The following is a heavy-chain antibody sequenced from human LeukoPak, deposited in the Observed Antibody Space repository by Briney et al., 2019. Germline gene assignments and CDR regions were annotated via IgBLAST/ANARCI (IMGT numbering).Heavy chain of an antibody. Sequence: PGGSLRLSCAASGFTFSSHSMNWVRQAPGKGLEWVSYISSSSGTIYYADSVKGRFTISRDNAKNSLYLQMNSLRAEDTALYYCAKRAGGTPDYWGLGTLVTVSS. J-gene: IGHJ4*02. CDR3: AKRAGGTPDY. CDR2: ISSSSGTI. D-gene: IGHD1-26*01. CDR1: GFTFSSHS. V-gene: IGHV3-48*01.